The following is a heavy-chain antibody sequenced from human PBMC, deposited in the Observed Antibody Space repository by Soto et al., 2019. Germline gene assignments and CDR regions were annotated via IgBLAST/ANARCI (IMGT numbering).Heavy chain of an antibody. CDR1: GFTFSSYS. D-gene: IGHD4-4*01. Sequence: SLRLSCAASGFTFSSYSMNWVRQAPGKGLEWVSSISGSGNYTHYADFLRGRFTISRDNAKTSLYLQMNSLRAEDTAVYYCAREGINNYNEYYFDSWGQGTVVTVSS. J-gene: IGHJ4*02. CDR3: AREGINNYNEYYFDS. CDR2: ISGSGNYT. V-gene: IGHV3-21*01.